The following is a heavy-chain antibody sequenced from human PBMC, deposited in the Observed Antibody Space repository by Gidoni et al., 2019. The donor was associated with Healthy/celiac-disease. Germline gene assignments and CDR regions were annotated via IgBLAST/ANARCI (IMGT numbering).Heavy chain of an antibody. J-gene: IGHJ6*02. CDR1: GGSISSYY. Sequence: QVQLQESGPGLVKPSETLSLTCTVPGGSISSYYWRWIRQPAGKGLEWIGRIYTSGSTNYNPSLKSRVTMSVDTSKNQFSLKLSSVTAADTAVYYCARDGSENSYGMDVWGQGTTVTVSS. CDR2: IYTSGST. V-gene: IGHV4-4*07. CDR3: ARDGSENSYGMDV. D-gene: IGHD3-10*01.